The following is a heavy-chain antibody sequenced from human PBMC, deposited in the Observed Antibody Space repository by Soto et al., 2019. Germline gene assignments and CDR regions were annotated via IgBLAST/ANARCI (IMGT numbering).Heavy chain of an antibody. CDR1: GYTFTNYY. CDR2: IFTNSDDT. CDR3: VREERGGMFDY. J-gene: IGHJ4*02. D-gene: IGHD2-15*01. Sequence: QVQLVQSGTEVKEPGASVKVSCKASGYTFTNYYLHWVRQAPGQGLEWMGIIFTNSDDTTYAQNFQGXXTXTXXTSTSTVFMELSSLRSEDTAVYYCVREERGGMFDYWGLGTLITVAA. V-gene: IGHV1-46*01.